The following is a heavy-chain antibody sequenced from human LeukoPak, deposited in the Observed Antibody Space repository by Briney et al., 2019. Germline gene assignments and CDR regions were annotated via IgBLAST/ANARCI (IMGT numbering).Heavy chain of an antibody. CDR2: IWYDASNK. V-gene: IGHV3-33*08. CDR3: ARETLTYFYDSGSRH. Sequence: GGSLRLSCVASGFTFSGFEMNWVRQAPGKGLEWVAVIWYDASNKYYADSVKGRFTISRDNSRNTLYLQMNSLRAEDTAVYYCARETLTYFYDSGSRHWGQGTLATVSS. J-gene: IGHJ4*02. CDR1: GFTFSGFE. D-gene: IGHD3-10*01.